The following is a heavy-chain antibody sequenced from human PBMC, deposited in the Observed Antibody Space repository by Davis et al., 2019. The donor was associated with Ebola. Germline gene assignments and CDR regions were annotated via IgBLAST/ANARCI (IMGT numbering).Heavy chain of an antibody. CDR1: GYTFTSYA. CDR3: AREFKQQLVFGRLDP. CDR2: INAGNGNT. V-gene: IGHV1-3*01. J-gene: IGHJ5*02. D-gene: IGHD6-13*01. Sequence: ASVKVSCKASGYTFTSYAMHWVRQAPGQRLEWMGWINAGNGNTKYSQKFQGRVTITRDTSASTAYMELSSLRSEDTAVYYCAREFKQQLVFGRLDPWGQGTLVTVSS.